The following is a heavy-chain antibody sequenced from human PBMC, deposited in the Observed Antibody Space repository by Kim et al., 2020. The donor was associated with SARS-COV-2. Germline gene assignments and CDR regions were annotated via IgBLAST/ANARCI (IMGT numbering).Heavy chain of an antibody. CDR2: IIPIFGLT. V-gene: IGHV1-69*13. Sequence: SVKVSCKASGGTFSTYAINWVRRAPGQGLEWVGAIIPIFGLTKYAQTFQGRLTITADESTNTADMELSSLRSDDTAVYYCARDRRDVYGHGSADYYHYAMDVWGQGTTVTVSS. D-gene: IGHD2-8*01. CDR3: ARDRRDVYGHGSADYYHYAMDV. J-gene: IGHJ6*02. CDR1: GGTFSTYA.